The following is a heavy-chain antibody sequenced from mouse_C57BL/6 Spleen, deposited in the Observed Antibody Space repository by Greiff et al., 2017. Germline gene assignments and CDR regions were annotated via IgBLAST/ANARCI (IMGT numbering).Heavy chain of an antibody. Sequence: QVQLKQPGAELVRPGSSVKLSCKASGYTFTSYWMDWVKQRPGQGLEWIGNIYPSDSETHYNQKFKDKATLTVDKSSSTAYMQLSSLTSEDSAVYYCARSLVYYDYDEDYCDYWGQGTTLTVSS. J-gene: IGHJ2*01. V-gene: IGHV1-61*01. CDR3: ARSLVYYDYDEDYCDY. CDR1: GYTFTSYW. CDR2: IYPSDSET. D-gene: IGHD2-4*01.